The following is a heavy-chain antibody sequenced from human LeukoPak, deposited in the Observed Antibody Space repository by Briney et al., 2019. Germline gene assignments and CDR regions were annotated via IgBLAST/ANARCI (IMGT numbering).Heavy chain of an antibody. CDR2: IYYSGST. D-gene: IGHD3-22*01. J-gene: IGHJ3*02. CDR1: GGSISSSSYY. CDR3: ARDAIYDSSGYYYVAAFDI. V-gene: IGHV4-39*07. Sequence: PSETLSLTCTVSGGSISSSSYYWRWIRQPPGKRLEWIGSIYYSGSTYYNPSLKSRVTISVDTSKNQFSLQLSSVTAADTAVYYCARDAIYDSSGYYYVAAFDIWGQGTMVTVSS.